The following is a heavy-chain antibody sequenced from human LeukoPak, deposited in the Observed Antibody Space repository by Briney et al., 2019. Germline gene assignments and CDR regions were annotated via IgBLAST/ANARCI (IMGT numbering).Heavy chain of an antibody. CDR1: GGSISSGSYC. D-gene: IGHD6-13*01. J-gene: IGHJ4*02. CDR2: IYTTGST. CDR3: ARGDSSSWLYYFDY. V-gene: IGHV4-61*02. Sequence: PSQTLSLTCTVSGGSISSGSYCWSWIRQSAGKGLEWIGRIYTTGSTNYNPSLKSRVTISVDTSKNQFSLKLSSVTAADTAVYYCARGDSSSWLYYFDYWGQGTLVTVSS.